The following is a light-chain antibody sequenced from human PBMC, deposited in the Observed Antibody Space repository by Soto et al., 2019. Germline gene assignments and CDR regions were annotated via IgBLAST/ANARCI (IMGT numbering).Light chain of an antibody. CDR3: SSYSGSSTLVV. V-gene: IGLV2-14*03. CDR2: DVS. Sequence: QSALTQPASVSGSPGQSIAISCTGTSSDVGGYKYVSWYQQHPGKAPKLMIYDVSNRPSGVSNRFSGSKSGNTASLTISGLQAEDEADYHCSSYSGSSTLVVFGGGTKLTVL. CDR1: SSDVGGYKY. J-gene: IGLJ2*01.